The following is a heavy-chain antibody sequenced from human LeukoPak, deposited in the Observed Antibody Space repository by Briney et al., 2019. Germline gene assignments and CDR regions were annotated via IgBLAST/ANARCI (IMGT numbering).Heavy chain of an antibody. CDR1: GFTFDDYA. Sequence: QSGGSLRLSCAAPGFTFDDYAMHWVRQAPGKGLEWVSGISWNSGSIGYADSVKGRFTISRDNAKNSLYLQMNSLRAEDTALYYCAKGRITMIVPSGGFDYWGQGTLVTVSS. D-gene: IGHD3-22*01. CDR2: ISWNSGSI. V-gene: IGHV3-9*01. CDR3: AKGRITMIVPSGGFDY. J-gene: IGHJ4*02.